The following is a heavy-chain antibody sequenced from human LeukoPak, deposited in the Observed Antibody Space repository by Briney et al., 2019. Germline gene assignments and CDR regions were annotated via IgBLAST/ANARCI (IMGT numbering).Heavy chain of an antibody. V-gene: IGHV4-34*01. CDR3: ARVSGYDWESFYDY. Sequence: PGGSLRLSCAASEFTFPMYWMTWIRQPPGKGLEWIGEINHSGSTNYNPSLKSRVTISVDTSKKQFSLKLRSVTAADTAVYYCARVSGYDWESFYDYWGQGTLVTVSS. CDR2: INHSGST. D-gene: IGHD5-12*01. J-gene: IGHJ4*02. CDR1: EFTFPMYW.